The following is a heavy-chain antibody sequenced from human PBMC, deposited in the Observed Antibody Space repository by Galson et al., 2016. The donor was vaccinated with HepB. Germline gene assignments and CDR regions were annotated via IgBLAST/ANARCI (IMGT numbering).Heavy chain of an antibody. CDR3: ARHVPPSPAAPPEY. V-gene: IGHV5-51*01. CDR2: IYPGDSDT. D-gene: IGHD2-2*01. Sequence: QSGAEVKKPGESLKISCKASGSTFSRYWIGWVRQMPGKGLEWMGIIYPGDSDTRYSPSFQDQVTISADKSINTAYLQWSSLKASDSAMYFCARHVPPSPAAPPEYWGQGTLVTVSS. J-gene: IGHJ4*02. CDR1: GSTFSRYW.